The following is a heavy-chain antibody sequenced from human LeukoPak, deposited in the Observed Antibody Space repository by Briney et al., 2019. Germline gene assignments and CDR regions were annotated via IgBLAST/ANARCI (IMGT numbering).Heavy chain of an antibody. D-gene: IGHD5-24*01. CDR2: ISSSSSYI. Sequence: GGSLRLSCAASGFTFSSYSMNWARQAPGKGLEWVSSISSSSSYIYYADSVKGRFTISRDNAKNSLYLQMNSLRAEDTAVYYCARWGDGYNYDYWGQGTLVTVSS. CDR3: ARWGDGYNYDY. J-gene: IGHJ4*02. V-gene: IGHV3-21*01. CDR1: GFTFSSYS.